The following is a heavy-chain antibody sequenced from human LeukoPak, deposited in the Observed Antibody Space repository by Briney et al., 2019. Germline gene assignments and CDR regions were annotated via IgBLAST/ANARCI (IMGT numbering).Heavy chain of an antibody. J-gene: IGHJ4*02. CDR3: ARDLRSSGWYLGDYFDY. CDR2: MNPNSGNT. CDR1: GYTFTSYD. Sequence: ASVKVSCKASGYTFTSYDINWVRQATGQGLEWMGWMNPNSGNTGYAQKFQGRVTMTTDTSTTTAYMELRSLRSDDTAVYYCARDLRSSGWYLGDYFDYWGQGTLVTVSS. V-gene: IGHV1-8*01. D-gene: IGHD6-19*01.